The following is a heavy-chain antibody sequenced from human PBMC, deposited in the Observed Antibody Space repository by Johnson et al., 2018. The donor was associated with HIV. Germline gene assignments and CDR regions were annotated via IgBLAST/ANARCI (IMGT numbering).Heavy chain of an antibody. J-gene: IGHJ3*02. V-gene: IGHV3-30*04. D-gene: IGHD3-22*01. CDR2: ISYDGSHK. CDR3: ARGRWLRDAFDI. CDR1: EFTFNTYA. Sequence: QVQLVESGGGVVQPGRSLRLSCAASEFTFNTYAMHWVRQAPGKGLEWVEVISYDGSHKYYADSVQGRFTISRDNSKNTLYLQMDSLRTEDTAVYYCARGRWLRDAFDIWGQGTMVTVSS.